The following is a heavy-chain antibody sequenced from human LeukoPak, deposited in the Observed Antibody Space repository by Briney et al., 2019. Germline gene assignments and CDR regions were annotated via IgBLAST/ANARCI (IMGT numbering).Heavy chain of an antibody. CDR2: INPNSGGT. CDR3: AKDLQWELPRGDAFDL. D-gene: IGHD1-26*01. CDR1: GGTFSSYA. Sequence: ASVKVSCKASGGTFSSYAINWVRQAPGQGLEWMGWINPNSGGTNYAHNFQGRVTMTRDTSINTAYTELRRLTSDDTAVYYCAKDLQWELPRGDAFDLWGQGTMVTVSS. V-gene: IGHV1-2*02. J-gene: IGHJ3*01.